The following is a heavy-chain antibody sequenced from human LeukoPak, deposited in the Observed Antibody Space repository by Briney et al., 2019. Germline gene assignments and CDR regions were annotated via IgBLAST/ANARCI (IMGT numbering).Heavy chain of an antibody. D-gene: IGHD4-17*01. CDR1: GGSFSGYY. CDR2: INHSGST. Sequence: PSETLSLTCAVYGGSFSGYYWSWIRQPPGKGLEWIGEINHSGSTNYNPSLKSRVTISVDTSKNQFSLKLSSVTAADTAVYYCARFTVTTTGDYWGQGTLVTVSS. V-gene: IGHV4-34*01. CDR3: ARFTVTTTGDY. J-gene: IGHJ4*02.